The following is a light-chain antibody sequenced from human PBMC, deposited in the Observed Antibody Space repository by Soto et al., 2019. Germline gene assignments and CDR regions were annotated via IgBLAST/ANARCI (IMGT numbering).Light chain of an antibody. CDR3: SSYAGSNWWV. Sequence: QSVLTQPPSASGSPGPSVTISCTGTSSDVGGYNYVSWYQQHPGKAPKLMIYEVSKRPSGVPDRFSGSKSGNTASLTVSGLQAEDEADYYCSSYAGSNWWVFGTGTKVTVL. V-gene: IGLV2-8*01. CDR2: EVS. CDR1: SSDVGGYNY. J-gene: IGLJ1*01.